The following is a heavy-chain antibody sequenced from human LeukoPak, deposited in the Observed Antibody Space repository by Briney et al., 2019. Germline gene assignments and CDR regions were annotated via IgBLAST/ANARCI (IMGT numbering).Heavy chain of an antibody. D-gene: IGHD4-23*01. J-gene: IGHJ4*02. V-gene: IGHV3-74*01. CDR3: ARGRPHGNDY. Sequence: GGSLRLSCAASGFTFSSYAMNWVRQAPGKGLEWVSRIASDGSSTTYADSVKGRFSISRDNAKNTLYLQMNSLRVEDTAVYYCARGRPHGNDYWGQGTLVTVSS. CDR2: IASDGSST. CDR1: GFTFSSYA.